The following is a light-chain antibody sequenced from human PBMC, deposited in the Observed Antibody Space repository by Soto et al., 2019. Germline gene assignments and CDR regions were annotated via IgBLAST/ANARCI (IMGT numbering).Light chain of an antibody. Sequence: DIQMTQSPSSLSASVGDRVTITCRANQGISNYLAWYQQIPGKVPKLLISAASTLQSGVPSRFSGSGSGTDFILTISSLQPEDVATYYCQKYTNVPAFGGGTKVEIK. CDR2: AAS. J-gene: IGKJ4*01. CDR3: QKYTNVPA. V-gene: IGKV1-27*01. CDR1: QGISNY.